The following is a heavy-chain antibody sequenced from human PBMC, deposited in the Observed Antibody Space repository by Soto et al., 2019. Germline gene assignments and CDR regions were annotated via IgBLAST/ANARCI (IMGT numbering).Heavy chain of an antibody. CDR1: GFTFDDYA. Sequence: GGSLRLSCAASGFTFDDYAMHWVRQAPGKGLEWVSGISWNSGSIGYADSVKGRFTISRDNAKNSLYLQMNSLRAEDTALYYCAKAKQWLVPGYFDYWGQGTLVTVSS. D-gene: IGHD6-19*01. J-gene: IGHJ4*02. V-gene: IGHV3-9*01. CDR2: ISWNSGSI. CDR3: AKAKQWLVPGYFDY.